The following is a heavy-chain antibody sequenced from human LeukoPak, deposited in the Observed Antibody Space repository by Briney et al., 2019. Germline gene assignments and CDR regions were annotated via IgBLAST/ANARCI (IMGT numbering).Heavy chain of an antibody. Sequence: GDSLKISCATSGYSVTSYWRAWVRQMPGQGLEWMGIVYPSDSDTRYSPSFQGQVTISVDKSSRTVYLQWSSLQASDTAIYYCARPRDMDLAGHFQHWGQGTVVTVSS. CDR2: VYPSDSDT. CDR3: ARPRDMDLAGHFQH. D-gene: IGHD2-2*03. CDR1: GYSVTSYW. V-gene: IGHV5-51*01. J-gene: IGHJ1*01.